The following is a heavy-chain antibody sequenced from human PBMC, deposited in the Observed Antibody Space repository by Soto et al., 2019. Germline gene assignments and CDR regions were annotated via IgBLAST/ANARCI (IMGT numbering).Heavy chain of an antibody. Sequence: QITLKESGPTLVKPTQTLTLTCTFSGFSLITRGVGVGWIRQPPGKALEWLVAIYWDDDKRYSPSLESRLTITKDTSKNQVVLTMTNMDPVDTATYYCAHRYDTSGYHWYFDLWGRGTLVTVSS. J-gene: IGHJ2*01. D-gene: IGHD3-22*01. CDR1: GFSLITRGVG. CDR3: AHRYDTSGYHWYFDL. V-gene: IGHV2-5*02. CDR2: IYWDDDK.